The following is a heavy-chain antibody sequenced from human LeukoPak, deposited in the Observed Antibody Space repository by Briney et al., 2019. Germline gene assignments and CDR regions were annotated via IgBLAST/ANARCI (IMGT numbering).Heavy chain of an antibody. CDR1: GGSFSGYY. J-gene: IGHJ4*02. D-gene: IGHD5-18*01. Sequence: SETLSLTCAVYGGSFSGYYWSWIRQPPGKGVEWIGEINHSGSTNYNPSLKSRVTISVDTSKNQFSLKLSSVTAADTAMYYCARDRSGYSYGLFDYWGQGTLVTVSS. CDR3: ARDRSGYSYGLFDY. CDR2: INHSGST. V-gene: IGHV4-34*01.